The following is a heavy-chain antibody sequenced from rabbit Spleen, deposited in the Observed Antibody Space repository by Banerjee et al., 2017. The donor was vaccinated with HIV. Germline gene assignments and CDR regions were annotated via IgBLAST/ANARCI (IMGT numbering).Heavy chain of an antibody. J-gene: IGHJ6*01. CDR2: IAGSSSGFT. Sequence: QEQLKESGGGLVQPGGSLKLSCKASGFTLSSYYMCWVRQAPGKGLEWISCIAGSSSGFTYSATWAKGRFTCSKTSSTTVTLQMTSLTVADTATYFCARDTGSSFSSYGMDLWGPGTLVTVS. CDR1: GFTLSSYY. V-gene: IGHV1S45*01. D-gene: IGHD8-1*01. CDR3: ARDTGSSFSSYGMDL.